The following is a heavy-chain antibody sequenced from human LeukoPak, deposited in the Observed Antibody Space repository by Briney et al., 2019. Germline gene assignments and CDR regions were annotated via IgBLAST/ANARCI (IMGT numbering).Heavy chain of an antibody. Sequence: PGGSLRLSCAASGFTFSSYWMSWVRQAPGKGLEWVANIKQDGSEKYYVDSVKGRFTISRDNAKNTLYLQMNSLRAEDTAVYYCARTAMGYYDSSGYSVDAFDIWGQGTMVTVSS. J-gene: IGHJ3*02. CDR3: ARTAMGYYDSSGYSVDAFDI. D-gene: IGHD3-22*01. CDR1: GFTFSSYW. CDR2: IKQDGSEK. V-gene: IGHV3-7*01.